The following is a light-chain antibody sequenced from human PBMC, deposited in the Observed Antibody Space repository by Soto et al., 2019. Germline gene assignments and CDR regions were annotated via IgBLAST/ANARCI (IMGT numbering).Light chain of an antibody. V-gene: IGKV1-5*03. CDR3: QQYDTLSHT. J-gene: IGKJ2*01. Sequence: DIQMTQSPSTLSASVGDTVTITCRASQNINNWLAWYQQKPGEAPKLLIYKASRLESGVPSKFGGSGSGTEFTLTIIGLQPDDCATYFRQQYDTLSHTFGQGTKLEI. CDR2: KAS. CDR1: QNINNW.